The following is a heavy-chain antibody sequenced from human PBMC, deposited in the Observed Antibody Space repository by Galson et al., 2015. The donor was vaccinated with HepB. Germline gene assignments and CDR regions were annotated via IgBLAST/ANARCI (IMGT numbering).Heavy chain of an antibody. V-gene: IGHV3-11*01. Sequence: SLRLSCAASGFTFSDYYMSWIRQAPGKGLEWVSYISSSGSTIYYADSVKSRFTISRDNAKNSLYLQMNSLRAEDTAVYYCARDMGGLVVVAATSGIVDYWGQGTLVTVSS. D-gene: IGHD2-15*01. CDR1: GFTFSDYY. CDR3: ARDMGGLVVVAATSGIVDY. CDR2: ISSSGSTI. J-gene: IGHJ4*02.